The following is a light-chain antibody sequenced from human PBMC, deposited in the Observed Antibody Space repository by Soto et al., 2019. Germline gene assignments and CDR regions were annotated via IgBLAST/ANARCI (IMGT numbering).Light chain of an antibody. CDR2: DAS. V-gene: IGKV3-11*01. CDR3: QQRSNWPPYT. J-gene: IGKJ2*01. CDR1: QSVNSN. Sequence: EIVLAQSPATLSLSPGGRATLSCRASQSVNSNLAWYQQKPGQAPRLLIFDASNRATGIPARFSGSGSGTDFTLTISSLEPEDFAVYYCQQRSNWPPYTFGQGTKLEIK.